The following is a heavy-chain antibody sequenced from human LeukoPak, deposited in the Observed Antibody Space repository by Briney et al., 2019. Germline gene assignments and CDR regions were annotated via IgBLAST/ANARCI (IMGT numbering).Heavy chain of an antibody. V-gene: IGHV1-18*01. J-gene: IGHJ3*02. CDR2: ISAYNGNT. Sequence: ASVKVSCKASGYTFTSYGINWVRQAPGQGLEWMGWISAYNGNTNYAQKLQGRVTMTTDTSTSTAYMELRSLRSDDTAVYYCARDSGYDSSGYYYHDAFDIWGQGTMVTVSS. CDR3: ARDSGYDSSGYYYHDAFDI. D-gene: IGHD3-22*01. CDR1: GYTFTSYG.